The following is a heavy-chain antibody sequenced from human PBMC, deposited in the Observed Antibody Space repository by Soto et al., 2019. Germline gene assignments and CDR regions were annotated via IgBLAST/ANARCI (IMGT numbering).Heavy chain of an antibody. Sequence: SETLSLTCTVSGGSISSGGYYWRWIRQHPGKGLQWFGYIYYSGSTYYNPSLKSRVTISVDTSKNQFSLKLSSLTAAETAVYYCARVKKYWDGCGNWFDPWGQGTLVTVAS. J-gene: IGHJ5*02. CDR1: GGSISSGGYY. CDR2: IYYSGST. V-gene: IGHV4-31*03. CDR3: ARVKKYWDGCGNWFDP. D-gene: IGHD2-21*01.